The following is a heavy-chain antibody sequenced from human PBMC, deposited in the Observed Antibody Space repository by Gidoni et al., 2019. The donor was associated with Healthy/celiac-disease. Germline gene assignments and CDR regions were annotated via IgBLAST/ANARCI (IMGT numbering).Heavy chain of an antibody. Sequence: EVQLVESGGGLVQPGRSLRLSCAASGFTFDDYAMHWVRQAPGKGLEWVSGSSWNSGSIGYADSVKGRFTISRDNAKNSLYLQMNSLRAEDTALYYCAKEATVTTGYFDYWGQGTLVTVSS. V-gene: IGHV3-9*01. CDR2: SSWNSGSI. J-gene: IGHJ4*02. D-gene: IGHD4-17*01. CDR1: GFTFDDYA. CDR3: AKEATVTTGYFDY.